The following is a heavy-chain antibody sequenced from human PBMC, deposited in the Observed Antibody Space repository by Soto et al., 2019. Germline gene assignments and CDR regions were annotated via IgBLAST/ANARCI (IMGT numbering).Heavy chain of an antibody. CDR1: GFTFSIYW. J-gene: IGHJ6*02. V-gene: IGHV3-7*01. CDR2: IKQDGSEK. D-gene: IGHD3-3*01. CDR3: ARDRYSYYDFWSGSLPYNYYGMDV. Sequence: PWGSLGLSCAASGFTFSIYWMSWVRQAQGKGLEWVANIKQDGSEKYYVDSVKGRFTISRDNAKNSLYLQMNSLRAEDTAVYYCARDRYSYYDFWSGSLPYNYYGMDVWGQGTTVTGSS.